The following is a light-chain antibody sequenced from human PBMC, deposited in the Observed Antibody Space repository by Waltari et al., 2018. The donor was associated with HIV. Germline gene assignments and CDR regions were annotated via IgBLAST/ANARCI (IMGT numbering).Light chain of an antibody. J-gene: IGLJ2*01. CDR1: NSNIGSNS. V-gene: IGLV1-44*01. Sequence: QSVLTQPPSASGTPGQRVTISCSGSNSNIGSNSVNWYQQLPGTAPKLLLYSSNQRPLGVPDRFSGSKSCTSASLAISGLQSEDEADYYCAAWDDSRNAHVVFGGGTKLTVL. CDR3: AAWDDSRNAHVV. CDR2: SSN.